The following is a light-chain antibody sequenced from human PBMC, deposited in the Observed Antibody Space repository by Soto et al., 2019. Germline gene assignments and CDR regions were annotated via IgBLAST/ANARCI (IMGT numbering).Light chain of an antibody. V-gene: IGLV2-14*03. CDR1: SSDVDGYNY. CDR3: ISYTTISTYV. CDR2: DVS. J-gene: IGLJ1*01. Sequence: QSALTQPASVSGSPGQSIAISCTGTSSDVDGYNYVSWYQHHPGKAPKLMIYDVSSRPSGVSNRFSGSKSGNMASLTISGLQAEDEADYYCISYTTISTYVFGTGTKLTVL.